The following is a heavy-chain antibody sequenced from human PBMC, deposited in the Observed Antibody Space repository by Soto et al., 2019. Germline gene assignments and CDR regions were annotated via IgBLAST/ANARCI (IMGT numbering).Heavy chain of an antibody. D-gene: IGHD2-2*01. J-gene: IGHJ6*03. Sequence: QVQLVESGGGLVKPGGSLRLSCAASGFTFSDYYMSWIRQAPGKGLEWVSNISSSGSTIYYADSVKGRFTISRDNAKNSLYLQMNSLRAEDTAVYYCARVREIVVVPAALYYYYYYMDVWGKGTTVTVSS. CDR3: ARVREIVVVPAALYYYYYYMDV. CDR1: GFTFSDYY. CDR2: ISSSGSTI. V-gene: IGHV3-11*01.